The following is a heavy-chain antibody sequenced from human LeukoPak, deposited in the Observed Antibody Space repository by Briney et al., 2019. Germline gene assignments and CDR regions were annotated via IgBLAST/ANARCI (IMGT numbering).Heavy chain of an antibody. V-gene: IGHV4-30-2*01. CDR3: ARGRCDGNSCYSNP. J-gene: IGHJ5*02. D-gene: IGHD2-15*01. CDR1: GGSISSGGYY. CDR2: IYHSGST. Sequence: SQTLSLTCTVSGGSISSGGYYWSWIRQPPGKGLEWIGYIYHSGSTYYNPSLKSRVTISVDRSKNQFSLKLSSVTAADTAVYYCARGRCDGNSCYSNPWGQGTLVTVSS.